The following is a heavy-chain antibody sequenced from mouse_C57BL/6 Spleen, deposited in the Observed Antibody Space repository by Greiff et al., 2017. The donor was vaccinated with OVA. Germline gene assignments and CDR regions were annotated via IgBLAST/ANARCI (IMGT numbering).Heavy chain of an antibody. CDR1: GYTFTDYE. Sequence: VQLQQSGAELVRPGASVTLSCKASGYTFTDYEMHWVKQTPVHGLEWIGAIDPETGGTAYNQKFKGKAILTADKSSSTAYMELRSRTSEDSAVYYCTRSRGRYDWGKGTTLTVSS. D-gene: IGHD2-10*02. V-gene: IGHV1-15*01. J-gene: IGHJ2*01. CDR3: TRSRGRYD. CDR2: IDPETGGT.